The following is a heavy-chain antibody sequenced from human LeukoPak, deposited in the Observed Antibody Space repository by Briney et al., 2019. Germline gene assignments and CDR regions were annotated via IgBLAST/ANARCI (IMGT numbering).Heavy chain of an antibody. Sequence: GGSLRLSCAASGFTFSSYWMSWVRQAPGKGLEWVANIKQDGSEKYYVDSVKGRFTISRDNAKNSLYLQMNSLRAEDTAVYHCARDNYDSSEFPLDYWGQGTLVTVSS. J-gene: IGHJ4*02. D-gene: IGHD3-22*01. CDR2: IKQDGSEK. CDR3: ARDNYDSSEFPLDY. CDR1: GFTFSSYW. V-gene: IGHV3-7*01.